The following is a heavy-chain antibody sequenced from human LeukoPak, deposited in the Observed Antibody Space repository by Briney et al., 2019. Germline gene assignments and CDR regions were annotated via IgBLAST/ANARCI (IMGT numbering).Heavy chain of an antibody. V-gene: IGHV4-31*03. CDR2: IYYSGST. CDR3: ARDYYGSGSYYSAPYNWFDP. CDR1: GGSISSGGYY. D-gene: IGHD3-10*01. Sequence: SQTLSLTCTVSGGSISSGGYYWSWIRQHPGKGLEWIGYIYYSGSTYYNPSLKSRVTISVDTSKNQFSLKLSSVTAADTAVYYCARDYYGSGSYYSAPYNWFDPWGQGTLVTVSS. J-gene: IGHJ5*02.